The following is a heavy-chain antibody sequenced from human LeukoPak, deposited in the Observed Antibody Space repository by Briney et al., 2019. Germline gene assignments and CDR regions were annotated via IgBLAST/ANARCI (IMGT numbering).Heavy chain of an antibody. V-gene: IGHV3-30*18. J-gene: IGHJ4*02. Sequence: GGSLRLSCAASGFTFSSYGMHWVRQAPGKGLEWVAVISYDGSNKYYADSVKGRLTISRDNSKNTLYLQMNSLRAEDTAVYYCAKDRDGYNYWCLDYWGQGTLVTVSS. CDR2: ISYDGSNK. CDR1: GFTFSSYG. D-gene: IGHD5-24*01. CDR3: AKDRDGYNYWCLDY.